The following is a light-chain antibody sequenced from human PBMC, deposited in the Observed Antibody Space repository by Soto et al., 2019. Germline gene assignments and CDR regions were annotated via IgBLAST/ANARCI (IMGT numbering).Light chain of an antibody. J-gene: IGKJ4*01. Sequence: EIVMTQSPATQSVSPGERATLSSRASPSVNTHLAWYQHKPGQAPRLLIYDTSTRATGIPARFSGSGSGTEFTLTISSLQSEDFAVYYCQHYNNWPLTFGGGTKVEIK. CDR1: PSVNTH. V-gene: IGKV3D-15*01. CDR2: DTS. CDR3: QHYNNWPLT.